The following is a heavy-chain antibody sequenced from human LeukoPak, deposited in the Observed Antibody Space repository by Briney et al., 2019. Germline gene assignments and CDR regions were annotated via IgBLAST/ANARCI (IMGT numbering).Heavy chain of an antibody. CDR1: GFTFSNYW. D-gene: IGHD2-15*01. V-gene: IGHV3-74*01. Sequence: GGSLRLSCAASGFTFSNYWMHWVRQTPGKGLVWVSRINSDASVTTYADSVKGRFTISRDNSKNTLYLQMNSLRAEDTAVYYCPKVPYCSGGSCYWRFDYWGQGTLVTVSS. J-gene: IGHJ4*02. CDR2: INSDASVT. CDR3: PKVPYCSGGSCYWRFDY.